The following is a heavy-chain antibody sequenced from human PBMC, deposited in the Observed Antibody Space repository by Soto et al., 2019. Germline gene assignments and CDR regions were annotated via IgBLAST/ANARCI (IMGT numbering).Heavy chain of an antibody. CDR2: ITSSNTYI. CDR1: GFTFRAYS. CDR3: VRDLLEGYGHARQPDY. Sequence: PGGSLRLSCVASGFTFRAYSMSWVRQAPGQGLEWVASITSSNTYIYYTRSVEGRFTISRDDAKNSLHLQMNTPRAEDTAVYYCVRDLLEGYGHARQPDYWGQGTLVTVSS. V-gene: IGHV3-21*06. D-gene: IGHD2-15*01. J-gene: IGHJ4*02.